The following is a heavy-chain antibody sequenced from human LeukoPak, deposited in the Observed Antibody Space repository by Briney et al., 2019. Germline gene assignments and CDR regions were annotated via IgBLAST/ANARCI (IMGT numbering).Heavy chain of an antibody. D-gene: IGHD3-10*01. V-gene: IGHV4-39*07. Sequence: QSSETLSLTCSVSGGSISSYYRSWIRQPPGKGLEWIGSIYYSGSTYYNPSHKSRVTISVDTSKNQFSLKLSSVTAADTAVYYCARGNYGSGSYYADNWFDPWGQGTLVTVSS. CDR2: IYYSGST. CDR3: ARGNYGSGSYYADNWFDP. CDR1: GGSISSYY. J-gene: IGHJ5*02.